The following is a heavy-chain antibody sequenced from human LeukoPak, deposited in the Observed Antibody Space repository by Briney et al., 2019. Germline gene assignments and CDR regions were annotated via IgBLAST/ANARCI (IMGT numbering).Heavy chain of an antibody. CDR3: AKDMGVAAAGKNFDY. CDR2: ISGSGGST. CDR1: GFTLSSHG. D-gene: IGHD6-13*01. Sequence: GSLRLSCAASGFTLSSHGMSWVRQAPGKGLEWVSAISGSGGSTYYADSVKGRFTISRDNSKNTLYLQMNSLRAEDTAVYYCAKDMGVAAAGKNFDYWGQGTLVTVSP. J-gene: IGHJ4*02. V-gene: IGHV3-23*01.